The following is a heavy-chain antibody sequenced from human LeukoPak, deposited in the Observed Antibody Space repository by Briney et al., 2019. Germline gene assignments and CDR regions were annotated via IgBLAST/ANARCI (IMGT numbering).Heavy chain of an antibody. D-gene: IGHD3-22*01. J-gene: IGHJ4*02. Sequence: GGSLRLSCAASGFVFSTYSLHWVRQAPGKGLEWVAIISYDGVNKYYADSVNGRFTISRDNSKNTLFLQMNSLRADDTALYYCAREYSSGYYRTFDYWGQGTVVTVSS. CDR1: GFVFSTYS. CDR3: AREYSSGYYRTFDY. CDR2: ISYDGVNK. V-gene: IGHV3-30-3*01.